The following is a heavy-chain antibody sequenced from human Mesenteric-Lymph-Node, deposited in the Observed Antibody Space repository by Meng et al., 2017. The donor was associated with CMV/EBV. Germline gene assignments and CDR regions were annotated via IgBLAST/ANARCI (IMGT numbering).Heavy chain of an antibody. CDR2: IQYGGSNE. CDR1: GFTFNNYA. CDR3: VRVFLQYGMDV. V-gene: IGHV3-30*19. Sequence: GESLKISCAASGFTFNNYAMHWVRQAPGKGLEWVGRIQYGGSNEYYADSVKGRFTISRDNSRNTLHLQMNSLSGEDTAIYHCVRVFLQYGMDVWGQGTTVTVSS. D-gene: IGHD2/OR15-2a*01. J-gene: IGHJ6*02.